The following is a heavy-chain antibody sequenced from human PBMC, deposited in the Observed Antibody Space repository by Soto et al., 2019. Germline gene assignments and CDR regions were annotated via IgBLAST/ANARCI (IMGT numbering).Heavy chain of an antibody. CDR3: AKRPASIITFDY. CDR1: GFTFSNYA. CDR2: ISGNGGST. J-gene: IGHJ4*02. Sequence: EVQLLDSGGGLVQPGGSLRLSCAASGFTFSNYAMSWVRQAPGKGLEWVSTISGNGGSTYYADSVKGRFTISRDNSKNMLFLHINSLRDDDSAVYYCAKRPASIITFDYWGQGTPVTVSS. V-gene: IGHV3-23*01. D-gene: IGHD2-2*01.